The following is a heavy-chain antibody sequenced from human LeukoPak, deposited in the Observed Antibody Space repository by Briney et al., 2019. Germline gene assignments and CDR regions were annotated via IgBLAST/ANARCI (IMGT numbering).Heavy chain of an antibody. CDR1: GGSISSSTYY. V-gene: IGHV4-39*02. J-gene: IGHJ4*02. CDR2: ISYSGST. CDR3: ARNNVGFCSSSSCYSFDY. D-gene: IGHD2-2*01. Sequence: SETLSLTCTVSGGSISSSTYYWGWIRQPPGKGLEWIASISYSGSTYYNPSLKSRVTISVGTSKNHFSLKLNSVTAADTAVYFCARNNVGFCSSSSCYSFDYWGQGTLVTVSS.